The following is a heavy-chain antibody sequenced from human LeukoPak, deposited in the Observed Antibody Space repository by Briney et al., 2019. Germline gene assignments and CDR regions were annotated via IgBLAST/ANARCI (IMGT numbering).Heavy chain of an antibody. V-gene: IGHV3-21*01. D-gene: IGHD1-26*01. J-gene: IGHJ6*02. CDR2: ISSSSSYI. CDR1: GFTFSSYS. Sequence: GGSLRLSCAASGFTFSSYSMNWVRQAPGKGLEWVSSISSSSSYIYYADSVKGRFTISRDNAKNSLYLQMNSLRAEDTAVYYCARDSGSYYPPLYYYYGMDVWGQGTTVTVSS. CDR3: ARDSGSYYPPLYYYYGMDV.